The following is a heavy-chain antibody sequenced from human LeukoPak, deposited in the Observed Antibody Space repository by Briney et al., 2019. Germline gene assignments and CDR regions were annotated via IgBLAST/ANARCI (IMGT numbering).Heavy chain of an antibody. CDR1: GFTFSSYS. J-gene: IGHJ5*02. V-gene: IGHV3-21*01. CDR3: AKSGGFDP. D-gene: IGHD3-16*01. CDR2: ISSSSSYI. Sequence: KAGGSLRLSCAASGFTFSSYSMNWVRQAPGKGLEWVSSISSSSSYIYYADSVKGRFTISRANSKNTLYLQMNSLRAEDTAVYYCAKSGGFDPWGQGTLVTVSS.